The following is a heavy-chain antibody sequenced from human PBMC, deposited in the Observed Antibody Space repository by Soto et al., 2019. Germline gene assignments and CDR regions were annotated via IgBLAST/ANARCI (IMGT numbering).Heavy chain of an antibody. V-gene: IGHV3-66*02. J-gene: IGHJ4*02. CDR2: IYSGGTT. CDR3: AKALGELSPESYDY. Sequence: GGSLRLSCTASGFTVSSNYMSWVRQAPGKGLEWVSVIYSGGTTYYADSVKGRFTISRDNSKNTLYLQMNSLRVEDTAVYYCAKALGELSPESYDYWGQGTLVTVSS. D-gene: IGHD3-16*02. CDR1: GFTVSSNY.